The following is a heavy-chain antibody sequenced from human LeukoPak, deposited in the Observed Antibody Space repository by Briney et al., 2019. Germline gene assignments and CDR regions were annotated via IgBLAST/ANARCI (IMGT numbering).Heavy chain of an antibody. J-gene: IGHJ4*02. Sequence: SETLSLTCAVYGGSFSGYYWSWIRQPPGKGLEWIGEINHSGSTNYNPSLKSRVTISVDTSKNQFSLKLTSVTAADTAVYYCARFWSGFDYWGQGTLVTVSP. V-gene: IGHV4-34*01. CDR2: INHSGST. D-gene: IGHD3-3*01. CDR1: GGSFSGYY. CDR3: ARFWSGFDY.